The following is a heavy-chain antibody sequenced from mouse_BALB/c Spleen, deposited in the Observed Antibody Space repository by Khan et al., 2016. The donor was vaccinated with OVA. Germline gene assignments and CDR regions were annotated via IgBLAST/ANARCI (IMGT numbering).Heavy chain of an antibody. CDR3: TNHGSSSAWFTY. CDR2: INTSTGYT. Sequence: VELVESGAELAKPGASVKMSCKASGYTFTSYWMHWVKQRPGQGLEWIGYINTSTGYTEYNQKFKDKATLTADKSSSTAYMQLSSLTSEDSAVYYCTNHGSSSAWFTYWGQGTLVTVSA. V-gene: IGHV1-7*01. CDR1: GYTFTSYW. D-gene: IGHD1-1*01. J-gene: IGHJ3*01.